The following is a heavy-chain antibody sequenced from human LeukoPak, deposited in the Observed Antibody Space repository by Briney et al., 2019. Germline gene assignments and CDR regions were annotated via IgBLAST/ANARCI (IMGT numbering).Heavy chain of an antibody. CDR2: MNPNSGNT. Sequence: ASVKVSCKASGYTFTSYDINWVRQATGQGLEWMGWMNPNSGNTGYAQKFQGRVTMTRNTSISTAYMELSRLRSDDTAVYYCASAELRKYYDFWSGYYAPPYYGMDVWGQGTTVTVSS. CDR1: GYTFTSYD. V-gene: IGHV1-8*01. J-gene: IGHJ6*02. CDR3: ASAELRKYYDFWSGYYAPPYYGMDV. D-gene: IGHD3-3*01.